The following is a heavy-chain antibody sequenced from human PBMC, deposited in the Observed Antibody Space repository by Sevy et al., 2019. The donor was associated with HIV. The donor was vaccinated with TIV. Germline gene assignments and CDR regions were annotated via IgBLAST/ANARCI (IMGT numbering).Heavy chain of an antibody. V-gene: IGHV4-39*01. D-gene: IGHD2-15*01. CDR1: GDSISYSSYY. CDR2: IFYSGNT. J-gene: IGHJ4*02. CDR3: VRHFHRALYSGPDY. Sequence: SETLSLTCTVSGDSISYSSYYWGWIRQPPGKGLEWIGSIFYSGNTYYNPSLKSQVTISVDTSNNQFSLKMSSVTAADTAVFVCVRHFHRALYSGPDYWGQGTLVTVSS.